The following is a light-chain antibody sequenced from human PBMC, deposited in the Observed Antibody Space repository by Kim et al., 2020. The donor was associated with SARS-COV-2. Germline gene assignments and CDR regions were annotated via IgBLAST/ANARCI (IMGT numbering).Light chain of an antibody. CDR3: QQYNDWPLLS. V-gene: IGKV3-15*01. CDR2: GTS. CDR1: HSIRCI. J-gene: IGKJ4*01. Sequence: SPQDRDPPPCRARHSIRCILACILQIPGQAPPRLSYGTSTRAACSPARFSGSGSGTEFTLTTSSLQSEDSAVYYCQQYNDWPLLSFGGGTKVDIK.